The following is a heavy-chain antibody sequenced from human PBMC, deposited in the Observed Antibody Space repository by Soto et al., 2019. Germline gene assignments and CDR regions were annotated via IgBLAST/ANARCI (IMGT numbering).Heavy chain of an antibody. CDR3: ATRGLRFLEWLPPPFAY. CDR1: GGSISSSSYY. D-gene: IGHD3-3*01. CDR2: IYYSGST. V-gene: IGHV4-39*01. Sequence: SENLSLTCTVSGGSISSSSYYWGWIRQPPGKGLEWIGSIYYSGSTYYNPSLKSRVTISVDTSKNQFSLKLSSVTAADTAVYYCATRGLRFLEWLPPPFAYWGQGTLVPVSS. J-gene: IGHJ4*02.